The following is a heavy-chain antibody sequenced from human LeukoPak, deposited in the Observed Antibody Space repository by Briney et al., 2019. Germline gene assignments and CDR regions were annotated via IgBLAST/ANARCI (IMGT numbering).Heavy chain of an antibody. D-gene: IGHD4-23*01. CDR1: GDSINSYY. CDR3: ARHGTTVVTYYFDY. Sequence: PSETLSLTCSVSGDSINSYYWSWIRQPPGKGLEWIGFIFYTGTTKYNPSLKSRVTISLDTSKNQFSLKLSSVTAADTAVYYCARHGTTVVTYYFDYWGQGTLVTVSS. J-gene: IGHJ4*02. CDR2: IFYTGTT. V-gene: IGHV4-59*08.